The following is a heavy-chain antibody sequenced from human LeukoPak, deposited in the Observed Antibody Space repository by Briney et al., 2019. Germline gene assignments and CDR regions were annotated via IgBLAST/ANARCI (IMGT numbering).Heavy chain of an antibody. CDR2: MNPNSGNT. CDR3: ASASITMVRGVIITMDWFDP. CDR1: GYTFTGYY. Sequence: ASVKVSCKASGYTFTGYYMHWVRQAPGQGLEWMGWMNPNSGNTGYAQKFQGRVTMTRNTSISTAYMELSSLRSEDTAVYYCASASITMVRGVIITMDWFDPWGQGTLVTVSS. V-gene: IGHV1-8*02. J-gene: IGHJ5*02. D-gene: IGHD3-10*01.